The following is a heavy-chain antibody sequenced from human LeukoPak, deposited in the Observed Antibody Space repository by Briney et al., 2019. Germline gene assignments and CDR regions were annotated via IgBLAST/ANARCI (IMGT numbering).Heavy chain of an antibody. V-gene: IGHV3-53*01. J-gene: IGHJ4*02. CDR2: IYSGGST. Sequence: PGGSLRLSCVASGFTVSSNYMSWVRQAPGKGLEWVSVIYSGGSTYYADSVKGRFTISRDISENTLYLQMNSLRAEDTAVYYCARMGVRDIGDYWGQGTLVTVSS. CDR3: ARMGVRDIGDY. CDR1: GFTVSSNY. D-gene: IGHD2-15*01.